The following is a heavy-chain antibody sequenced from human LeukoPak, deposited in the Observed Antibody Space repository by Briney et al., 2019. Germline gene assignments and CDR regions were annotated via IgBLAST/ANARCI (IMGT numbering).Heavy chain of an antibody. CDR1: GGSISSSSYY. Sequence: SETLSLTCTVSGGSISSSSYYWGWIRQPPGKGLEWIGSIYHSGSTYYNPSLKSRVTISVDTSKNQFSLKLSSVTAADTAVYYCARHASYDHYYYYYYMDVWGKGTTVTVSS. J-gene: IGHJ6*03. CDR2: IYHSGST. CDR3: ARHASYDHYYYYYYMDV. D-gene: IGHD3-3*01. V-gene: IGHV4-39*01.